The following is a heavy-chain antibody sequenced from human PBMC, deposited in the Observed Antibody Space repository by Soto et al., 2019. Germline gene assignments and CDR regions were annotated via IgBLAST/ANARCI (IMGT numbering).Heavy chain of an antibody. V-gene: IGHV3-21*01. CDR2: ISSSSSYI. Sequence: PGGSLRLSCAASGFTFSSYSMNWVRQAPGKGLEWVSSISSSSSYIYYADSVKGRFTISRDNAKNSLYLQMNSLRAEDTAVYYCARDPQIQNDHCSGGSCYSGWFDPWGQGTLVTVSS. CDR3: ARDPQIQNDHCSGGSCYSGWFDP. CDR1: GFTFSSYS. D-gene: IGHD2-15*01. J-gene: IGHJ5*02.